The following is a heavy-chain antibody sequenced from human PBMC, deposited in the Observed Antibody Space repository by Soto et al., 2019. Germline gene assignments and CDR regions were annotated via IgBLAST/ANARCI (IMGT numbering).Heavy chain of an antibody. CDR2: IYYSGST. J-gene: IGHJ4*02. CDR1: GGSISSGDYY. Sequence: QVQLQESGPGLVKPSQTLSLTCTVSGGSISSGDYYWSWIRQPPGKGLEWIGYIYYSGSTYYNPSLKSLVTISVDTSKNQFSLKLSSVTAADTAVYYCASYYCSGGSCYFGVFDYWGQGTLVTVSS. V-gene: IGHV4-30-4*01. D-gene: IGHD2-15*01. CDR3: ASYYCSGGSCYFGVFDY.